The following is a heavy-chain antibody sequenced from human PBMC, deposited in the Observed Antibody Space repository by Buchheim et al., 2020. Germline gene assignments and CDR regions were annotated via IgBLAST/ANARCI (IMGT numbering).Heavy chain of an antibody. V-gene: IGHV3-30-3*01. Sequence: QVQLVESGGGVVQPGRSLRLSCAASGFTFSSYAMHWVRQAPGKGLEWVAVISYDGSNKYYAVSVKGRFTISRDNSKNTLYLQMNSLRAEDTAVYYCARVSGYDNSFDYWGQGTL. CDR3: ARVSGYDNSFDY. CDR2: ISYDGSNK. CDR1: GFTFSSYA. D-gene: IGHD5-12*01. J-gene: IGHJ4*02.